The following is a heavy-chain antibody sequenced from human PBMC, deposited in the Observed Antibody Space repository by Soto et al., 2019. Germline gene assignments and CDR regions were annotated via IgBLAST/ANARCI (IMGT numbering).Heavy chain of an antibody. Sequence: GASVKVSCKASGYTFTSYGISWVRQAPGQGLEWMGWMNPNSGNTGYAQKFQGRVTMTRNTSISTAYMELSSLRSEDTAVYYCARPPLLGTTDAFDIWGQGTMVTVSS. CDR3: ARPPLLGTTDAFDI. J-gene: IGHJ3*02. CDR2: MNPNSGNT. V-gene: IGHV1-8*02. D-gene: IGHD1-7*01. CDR1: GYTFTSYG.